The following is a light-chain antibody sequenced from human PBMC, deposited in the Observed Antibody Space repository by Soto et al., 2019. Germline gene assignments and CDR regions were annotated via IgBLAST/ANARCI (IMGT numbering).Light chain of an antibody. Sequence: EIVMTQSPATLSLSPGERATLSCRASQSVGKYLVWYQQKPGQAPRLLIYDASNRATGIPARFSGSGSGTDFTLTISSLEPEDFAVYHCQQYNNWPFTFGPGTKVDIK. CDR1: QSVGKY. CDR3: QQYNNWPFT. J-gene: IGKJ3*01. V-gene: IGKV3-11*01. CDR2: DAS.